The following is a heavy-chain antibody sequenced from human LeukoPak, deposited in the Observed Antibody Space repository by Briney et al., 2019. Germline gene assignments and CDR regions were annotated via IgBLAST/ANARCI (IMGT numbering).Heavy chain of an antibody. V-gene: IGHV3-74*01. Sequence: GGSLRLSYAASGFTFSSDCMHWVRQAPGKGLVCVSYINGDGSSTNYADSVRGRFTISRDNAKKTLYLQMNSLRDEDTAVYYCVRWHDWWGLGTLVTVSS. CDR1: GFTFSSDC. CDR3: VRWHDW. J-gene: IGHJ4*02. CDR2: INGDGSST. D-gene: IGHD1-1*01.